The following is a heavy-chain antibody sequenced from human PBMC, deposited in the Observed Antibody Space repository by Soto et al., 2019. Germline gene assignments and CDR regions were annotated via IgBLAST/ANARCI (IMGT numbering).Heavy chain of an antibody. V-gene: IGHV4-59*01. CDR3: ARGLGNYYGSGSPPGDASDI. Sequence: SETLSLTCTVSGGSISSYYWSWIXQPPGKGLEWIGYIYYSGSTNYNPSLKRRVTISVDTSKNQFSRKLGSVTAADTAVYYCARGLGNYYGSGSPPGDASDIWGQGTMVTVSS. D-gene: IGHD3-10*01. CDR1: GGSISSYY. CDR2: IYYSGST. J-gene: IGHJ3*02.